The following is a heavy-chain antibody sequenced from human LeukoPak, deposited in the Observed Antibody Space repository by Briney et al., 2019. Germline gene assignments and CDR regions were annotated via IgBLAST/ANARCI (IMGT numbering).Heavy chain of an antibody. V-gene: IGHV4-59*01. CDR1: GGSISSYY. J-gene: IGHJ4*02. CDR3: ARRRYSDY. CDR2: IYYSGST. D-gene: IGHD3-10*01. Sequence: PPETLSLTCTVSGGSISSYYWSWIRQPPGKGLEWIGYIYYSGSTNYNPSLKSRVTISVDTSKNQFSLKLSSVTAADTAVYYCARRRYSDYWGQGTLVTVSS.